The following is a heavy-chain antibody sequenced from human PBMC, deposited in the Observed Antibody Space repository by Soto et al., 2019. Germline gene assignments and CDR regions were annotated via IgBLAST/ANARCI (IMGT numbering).Heavy chain of an antibody. Sequence: QLQLQESGPGLVKPSETLSLTCTVSGDSISSNNYYWGWIRQPPGKGLEWIGSMYHSGNTYHNPSLKSRVTISVDTSKNQLPLNLRSVTAADSAVYYCATLRGPTGPNYWGQGTLVTVSS. CDR3: ATLRGPTGPNY. CDR1: GDSISSNNYY. D-gene: IGHD3-10*01. CDR2: MYHSGNT. V-gene: IGHV4-39*01. J-gene: IGHJ4*02.